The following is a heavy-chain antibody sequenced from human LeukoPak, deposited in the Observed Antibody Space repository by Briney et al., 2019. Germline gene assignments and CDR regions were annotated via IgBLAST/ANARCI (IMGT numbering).Heavy chain of an antibody. CDR2: IYHSGST. V-gene: IGHV4-38-2*02. CDR3: ARLGRKVPAATYYFDY. CDR1: GYSISSGYY. Sequence: PSETLSLTCTVSGYSISSGYYWGWIRQPPGKGLEWIGSIYHSGSTYYNPSLKSRVTISVGTSKNQFSLKLSSVTAADTAVYYCARLGRKVPAATYYFDYWGQGTLVTVSS. D-gene: IGHD2-2*01. J-gene: IGHJ4*02.